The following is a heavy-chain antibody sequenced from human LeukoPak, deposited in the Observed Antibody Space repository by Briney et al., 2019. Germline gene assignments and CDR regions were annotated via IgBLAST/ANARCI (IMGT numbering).Heavy chain of an antibody. CDR3: ARVEAPATKFDY. J-gene: IGHJ4*02. CDR1: GGSISSSNW. V-gene: IGHV4-4*02. Sequence: SETLSLTCAVSGGSISSSNWWSWVRQPPGKGLEWIGEIYHSGSTDYNPSLKSRVTISVDKSKNQFSLKLSSVTAADTAVYYCARVEAPATKFDYWGQGTLVTVSS. CDR2: IYHSGST.